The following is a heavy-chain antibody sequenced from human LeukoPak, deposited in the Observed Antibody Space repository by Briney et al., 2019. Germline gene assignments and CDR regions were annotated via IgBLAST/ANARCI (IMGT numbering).Heavy chain of an antibody. D-gene: IGHD6-6*01. J-gene: IGHJ4*02. CDR1: GYTFTGYY. V-gene: IGHV1-2*04. CDR2: INPNSGGT. Sequence: ASVKVSCKASGYTFTGYYMHWVRQAPGQGLEWMGWINPNSGGTNYAQKFQGWVTMTRDTSISTAYMELSRLRSDDTAVYYCASGLEYSSSGEGAAFDYWGQGTLVTVSS. CDR3: ASGLEYSSSGEGAAFDY.